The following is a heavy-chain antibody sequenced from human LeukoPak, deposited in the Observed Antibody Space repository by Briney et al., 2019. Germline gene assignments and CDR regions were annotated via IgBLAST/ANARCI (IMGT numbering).Heavy chain of an antibody. V-gene: IGHV4-34*01. CDR1: GGSFSGYY. CDR2: INHSGST. CDR3: ARGGYFDY. J-gene: IGHJ4*02. Sequence: PSETLSLTCAVYGGSFSGYYWSWIRQPPGKGLEWIGEINHSGSTNYNPSLKSRVTISVDASKNQFSLKLSSVTAADTAVYYCARGGYFDYWGQGTLVTVSS.